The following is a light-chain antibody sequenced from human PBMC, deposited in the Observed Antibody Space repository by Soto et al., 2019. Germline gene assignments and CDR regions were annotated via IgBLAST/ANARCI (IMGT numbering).Light chain of an antibody. CDR3: QHYGTSPTWT. V-gene: IGKV3-20*01. J-gene: IGKJ1*01. CDR2: GAS. Sequence: DIVLTQSPGTLSLSPGERATLSCRASQSVSNSYLAWYQQKPGQAPRLLIYGASSRATGIPDRFSGDGSETDFTLTISRLEPEDFVVYYCQHYGTSPTWTFGQGTKVEVK. CDR1: QSVSNSY.